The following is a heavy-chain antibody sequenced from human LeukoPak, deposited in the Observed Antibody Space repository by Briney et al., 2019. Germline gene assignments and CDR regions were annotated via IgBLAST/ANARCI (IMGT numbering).Heavy chain of an antibody. CDR2: ISSSSSTI. CDR3: ASSEGWSIPY. CDR1: GFTFSSYS. Sequence: GGSLRLSCAASGFTFSSYSMNWVRQAPGKGLEWVSYISSSSSTIYYADSVKGRFTISRDNAKNSLYLQMNSLRAEDTAVYYCASSEGWSIPYWGQGTLVTVSS. J-gene: IGHJ4*02. D-gene: IGHD6-19*01. V-gene: IGHV3-48*04.